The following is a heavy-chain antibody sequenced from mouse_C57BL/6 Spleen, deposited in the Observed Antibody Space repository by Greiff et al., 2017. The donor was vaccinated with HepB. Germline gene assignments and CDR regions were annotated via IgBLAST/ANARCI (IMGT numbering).Heavy chain of an antibody. Sequence: DVQLVESGGGLVKPGGSLKLSCAASGFTFSSYTMSWVRQTPEKRLEWVATISGGGGNTYYPDSVKGRFTISRDNAKNTLYLQMSSLRSEDTALYYCARRREEGYFDYWGQGTTLTVSS. CDR3: ARRREEGYFDY. J-gene: IGHJ2*01. V-gene: IGHV5-9*01. CDR1: GFTFSSYT. CDR2: ISGGGGNT.